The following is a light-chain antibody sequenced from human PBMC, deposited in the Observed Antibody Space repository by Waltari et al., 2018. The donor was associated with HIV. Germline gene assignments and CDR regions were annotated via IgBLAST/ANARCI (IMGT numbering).Light chain of an antibody. CDR1: RDIKSY. V-gene: IGKV1-9*01. J-gene: IGKJ4*01. Sequence: DIQLTQSPSFLSASIGDIVTITCRASRDIKSYLAWYQQRPGKAPNLLLFASSTLHSGVPSRFSGSGSGTEFTLTITSLQPEDFATYFCQHPDSYPSFGAGTRVEIK. CDR3: QHPDSYPS. CDR2: ASS.